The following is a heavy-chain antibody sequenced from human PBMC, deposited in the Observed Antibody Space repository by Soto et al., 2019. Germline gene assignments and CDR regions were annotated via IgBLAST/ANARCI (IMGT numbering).Heavy chain of an antibody. V-gene: IGHV3-23*01. D-gene: IGHD3-3*01. J-gene: IGHJ4*02. CDR3: ARHTRPNYDFWSGYYFDY. Sequence: GGSLRLSCAASGFTFSNYAMSWVRQAPGKGLEWVSSISANGGGTYYADSVKGRVTISRDNAKNSLYLQMNSLRAEDTAVYYCARHTRPNYDFWSGYYFDYWGQGPLVTVSS. CDR1: GFTFSNYA. CDR2: ISANGGGT.